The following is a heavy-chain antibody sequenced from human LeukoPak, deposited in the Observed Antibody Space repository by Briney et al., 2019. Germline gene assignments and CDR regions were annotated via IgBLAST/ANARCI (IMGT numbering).Heavy chain of an antibody. CDR2: INSGGSST. V-gene: IGHV3-74*01. CDR1: GFTFSSYW. Sequence: PGGSLRLSCAASGFTFSSYWMHWVRQAPGKGLVWVSRINSGGSSTSYADSVKGRFTISRDNAKNTLYLQMNSLRAEDTAVYYCARVSYGSGSSQTRWATDNWFDPWGQGTLVTVSS. D-gene: IGHD3-10*01. CDR3: ARVSYGSGSSQTRWATDNWFDP. J-gene: IGHJ5*02.